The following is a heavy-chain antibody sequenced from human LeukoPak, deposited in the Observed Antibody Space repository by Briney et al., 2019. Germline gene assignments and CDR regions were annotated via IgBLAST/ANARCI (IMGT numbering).Heavy chain of an antibody. V-gene: IGHV2-5*01. CDR3: VHDIPGGGVFLH. CDR2: IYGHGDR. J-gene: IGHJ1*01. CDR1: GFSLSTSGVG. D-gene: IGHD3-16*01. Sequence: SGPTLVKPTQTLTLTCTFSGFSLSTSGVGVGWVRQPPGKALEWLALIYGHGDRRYSPSLKDRLSISKDSSTSPVVLTMTNMEPVDTPTYYCVHDIPGGGVFLHGGQGTLVPVPS.